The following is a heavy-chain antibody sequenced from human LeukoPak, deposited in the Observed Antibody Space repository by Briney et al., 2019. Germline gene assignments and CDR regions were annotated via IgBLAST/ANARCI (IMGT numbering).Heavy chain of an antibody. V-gene: IGHV1-18*01. D-gene: IGHD5/OR15-5a*01. CDR2: ISAYNGET. CDR1: GYTFNTYG. J-gene: IGHJ2*01. Sequence: ASVKVSCKASGYTFNTYGISWVRQAPGQGLEWMGWISAYNGETNYAQKVQGRVTMTTDTSTSTVYMELRSLRSDDTAVYYCARCRASLRTPPYWYFDLWGRGTLVTVSS. CDR3: ARCRASLRTPPYWYFDL.